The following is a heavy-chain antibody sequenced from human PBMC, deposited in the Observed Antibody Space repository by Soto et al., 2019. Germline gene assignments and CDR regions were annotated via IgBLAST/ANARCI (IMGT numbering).Heavy chain of an antibody. V-gene: IGHV3-23*01. D-gene: IGHD2-15*01. J-gene: IGHJ4*02. CDR3: ARDLWWYLH. Sequence: EVQLLESGGGLVQPGGALRLSCAASGFTFSSHAMSWVRQAPGKGLEWISSISAGSEGAYYADSVRGRFTISRDNSIKTLFLQMNSLRAADPAVYYCARDLWWYLHWGQGTLVTVSS. CDR2: ISAGSEGA. CDR1: GFTFSSHA.